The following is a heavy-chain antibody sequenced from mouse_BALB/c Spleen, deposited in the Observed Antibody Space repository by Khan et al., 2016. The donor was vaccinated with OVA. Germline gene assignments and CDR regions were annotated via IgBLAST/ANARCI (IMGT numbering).Heavy chain of an antibody. CDR3: TRSFDSYYFDY. Sequence: EVQLVESGTVLARPGASVKMSCKASGYSFTSYWIHWVKQRPGPGLEWIGAIYPGNSDTRNNQKFKGKAKLTAVTSASTAYMELSSLTNEDSAVYYCTRSFDSYYFDYWGQGTTLTVSS. V-gene: IGHV1-5*01. CDR2: IYPGNSDT. J-gene: IGHJ2*01. D-gene: IGHD2-4*01. CDR1: GYSFTSYW.